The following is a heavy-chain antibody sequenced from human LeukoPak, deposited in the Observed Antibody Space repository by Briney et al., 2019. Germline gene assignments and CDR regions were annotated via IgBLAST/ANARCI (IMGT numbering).Heavy chain of an antibody. Sequence: PSETLSLTCSVSGTSASNYIFYWNWIRQQPGKGLEWIGYIYHTGDTFYNPSLKSRVTISLDTSQNQFSLKMTSVTGADTAMYYWGKVGGNSNSWGQGTLVTVSS. CDR3: GKVGGNSNS. CDR2: IYHTGDT. V-gene: IGHV4-31*02. CDR1: GTSASNYIFY. J-gene: IGHJ5*02. D-gene: IGHD4-23*01.